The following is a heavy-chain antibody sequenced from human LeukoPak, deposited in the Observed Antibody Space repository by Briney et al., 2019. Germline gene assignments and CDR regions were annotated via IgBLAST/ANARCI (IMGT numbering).Heavy chain of an antibody. Sequence: GGSLRLSCAASGFTFNTYWMTWVRQAPGRGLEWVANVRQDGGEGHYVDSVKGRFTVSRDNAENSLYLQMNSLRAEDTAVYYCATPIVVVPAAMGDSIDYWGQGTLVTVSS. D-gene: IGHD2-2*01. V-gene: IGHV3-7*01. CDR1: GFTFNTYW. CDR2: VRQDGGEG. J-gene: IGHJ4*02. CDR3: ATPIVVVPAAMGDSIDY.